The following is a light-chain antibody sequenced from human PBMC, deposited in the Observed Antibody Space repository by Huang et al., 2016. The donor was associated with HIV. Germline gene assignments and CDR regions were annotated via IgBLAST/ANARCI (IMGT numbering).Light chain of an antibody. J-gene: IGKJ1*01. CDR2: AAS. CDR3: QQSYSSWT. Sequence: DIQMTQSPSSLSASVGDRVTISCRASQSISNYLNWYQQKPGKAPKLLIYAASRLQSGVPSRFSGSGSGTVFMLTITSLQPEDFATYYCQQSYSSWTFGQGTKVDIK. CDR1: QSISNY. V-gene: IGKV1-39*01.